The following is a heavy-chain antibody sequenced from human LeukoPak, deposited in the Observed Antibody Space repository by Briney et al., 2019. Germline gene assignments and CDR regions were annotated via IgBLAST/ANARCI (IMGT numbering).Heavy chain of an antibody. V-gene: IGHV4-4*02. CDR3: ARRRHSSSWRDY. D-gene: IGHD6-13*01. Sequence: SETLSLTCAVSGGSISSSNWWTWARQPPGAGLGWIGNIYYSGSTSYNPSLQSRVTISLDTSKNRISLNLNSVTAADTAVYYCARRRHSSSWRDYWGQGSLVTVYS. J-gene: IGHJ4*02. CDR2: IYYSGST. CDR1: GGSISSSNW.